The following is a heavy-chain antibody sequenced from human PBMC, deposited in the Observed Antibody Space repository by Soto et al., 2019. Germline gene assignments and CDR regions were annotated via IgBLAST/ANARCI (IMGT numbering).Heavy chain of an antibody. V-gene: IGHV1-2*02. CDR2: INPNSGGT. J-gene: IGHJ6*02. Sequence: ASVKVSCKASGYTFTGYYMHWVRQAPGQGLEWMGWINPNSGGTNYAQKFQGRVTMTRDTSISTAYMELSRLRSDDTAVYYCARGRIAAAGAYYYGMDVWGQGTTVTVSS. CDR1: GYTFTGYY. D-gene: IGHD6-13*01. CDR3: ARGRIAAAGAYYYGMDV.